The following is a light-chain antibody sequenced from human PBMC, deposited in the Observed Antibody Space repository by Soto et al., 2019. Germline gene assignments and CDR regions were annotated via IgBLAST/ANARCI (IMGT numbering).Light chain of an antibody. CDR2: IAS. CDR3: QQYGTSPQT. V-gene: IGKV3-20*01. CDR1: QSVSNSY. J-gene: IGKJ2*01. Sequence: EIVLTQSPGTLSLSPGERATLSCRASQSVSNSYIAWYQQKADQAPRLLIYIASSRATGIPDRFSGSGSGTDFTLNISRLETEDFAVYYCQQYGTSPQTFGQGTKLEIK.